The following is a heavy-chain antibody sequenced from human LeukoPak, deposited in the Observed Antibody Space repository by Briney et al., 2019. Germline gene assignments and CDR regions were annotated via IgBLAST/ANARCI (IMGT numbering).Heavy chain of an antibody. J-gene: IGHJ3*02. CDR2: TYFSGIT. D-gene: IGHD3-10*01. Sequence: PSETLSLTCTVSGGSIGTYYWGWIRQPAGKGLEWIGRTYFSGITNFNPSLKSRVTMSVDTSKNQFSLDLRSVTAADTAVYYCARENSVIMVRGVIIPGAFDMWGQGTMVTVSS. CDR3: ARENSVIMVRGVIIPGAFDM. V-gene: IGHV4-4*07. CDR1: GGSIGTYY.